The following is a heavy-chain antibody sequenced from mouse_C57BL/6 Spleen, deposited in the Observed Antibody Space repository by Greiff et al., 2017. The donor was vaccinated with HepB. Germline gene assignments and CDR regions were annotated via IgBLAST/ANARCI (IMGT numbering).Heavy chain of an antibody. CDR2: IYPGNSDT. Sequence: EVQLQQSGTVLARPGASVKMSCKTSGYTFTSYWMHWVKQRPGQGLEWIGAIYPGNSDTSYNQKFKGKPKLTAVTSASTAYMALSSLTNEDSAVEYGTRVRVTTVVAKGWYFDVLGTGTTVTVSS. CDR1: GYTFTSYW. D-gene: IGHD1-1*01. V-gene: IGHV1-5*01. CDR3: TRVRVTTVVAKGWYFDV. J-gene: IGHJ1*03.